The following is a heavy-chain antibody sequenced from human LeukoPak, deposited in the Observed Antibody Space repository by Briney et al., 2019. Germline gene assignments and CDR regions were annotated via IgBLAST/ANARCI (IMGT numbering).Heavy chain of an antibody. J-gene: IGHJ4*02. CDR3: ARVLGYSFDFDY. Sequence: ASVKVSCKASGDTFTGYYMHWVRQAPGQGLEWMGWINPDSGGTNYAQKFQGRVTMTRDTSISTAYMELSRLRSDDTAVYYCARVLGYSFDFDYWGQGTLVTVSS. CDR2: INPDSGGT. V-gene: IGHV1-2*02. CDR1: GDTFTGYY. D-gene: IGHD3-22*01.